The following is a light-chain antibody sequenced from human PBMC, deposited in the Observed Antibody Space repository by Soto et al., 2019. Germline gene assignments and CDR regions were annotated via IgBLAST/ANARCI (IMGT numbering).Light chain of an antibody. Sequence: EVVLTQSPGTLSLSPGERATLSCRASQSISSSYLAWYQQKPGQAPRLLIYSASSRATGIPDRFSGSGSGTDFTLTISRLEPEDFAVYYCQQYGSSRTFGQGTKV. CDR3: QQYGSSRT. V-gene: IGKV3-20*01. CDR1: QSISSSY. CDR2: SAS. J-gene: IGKJ1*01.